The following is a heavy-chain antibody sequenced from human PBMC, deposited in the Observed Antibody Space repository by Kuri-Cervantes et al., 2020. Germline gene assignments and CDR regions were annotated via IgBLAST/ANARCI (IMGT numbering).Heavy chain of an antibody. J-gene: IGHJ4*02. CDR1: GGTFSSYA. CDR3: ARDPTPAPYDSSGYYDY. Sequence: SVKVSCKASGGTFSSYAISWVRQAPGQGLEWMGGIIPIFGTANYAQKFQGRVTITTDESTSTAYMELSSLRSEDTAVYYCARDPTPAPYDSSGYYDYWGQGTLVTVSS. V-gene: IGHV1-69*05. D-gene: IGHD3-22*01. CDR2: IIPIFGTA.